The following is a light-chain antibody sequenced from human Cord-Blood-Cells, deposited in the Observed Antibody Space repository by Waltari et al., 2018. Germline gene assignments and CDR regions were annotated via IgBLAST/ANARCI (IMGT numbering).Light chain of an antibody. J-gene: IGKJ2*01. CDR3: QQSYSTT. V-gene: IGKV1-39*01. CDR1: QSISSY. CDR2: AAS. Sequence: DIQMTQSPSSLSASLGDRVTITCRASQSISSYLNWYQQKPGKAPKLLIYAASSLQSGVPSRFSGSGSGTDFTLTISSLQPEDFATYYCQQSYSTTFGQGTKLEIK.